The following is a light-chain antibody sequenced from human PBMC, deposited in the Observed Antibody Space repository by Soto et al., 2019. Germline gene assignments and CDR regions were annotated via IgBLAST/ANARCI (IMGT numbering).Light chain of an antibody. CDR2: DAS. Sequence: DIVLTQSPATLSLSPGERATLSCRASQSVDSYLGWYQHKPGQAPRLLIYDASNRAPGIPARFSGSGSGTDFTLTISSLEPEDFAVYYCQQRSNWPRGTFGQGTKLEIK. CDR1: QSVDSY. V-gene: IGKV3-11*01. CDR3: QQRSNWPRGT. J-gene: IGKJ2*01.